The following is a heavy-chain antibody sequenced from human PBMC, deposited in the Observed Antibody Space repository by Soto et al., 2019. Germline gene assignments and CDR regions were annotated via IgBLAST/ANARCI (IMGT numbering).Heavy chain of an antibody. J-gene: IGHJ5*02. D-gene: IGHD3-10*01. CDR1: GFTFSSYA. CDR3: AREAGITMVRGVINWFDP. Sequence: QVQLVESGGGVVQPGRSLRLSCAASGFTFSSYAMHWVRQAPGKGLEWVAVISYDGSNKYYADSVKGRFTISRDNSKNTLYLQMNSLRDEDTAVYYCAREAGITMVRGVINWFDPWGQGTLVTVSS. V-gene: IGHV3-30-3*01. CDR2: ISYDGSNK.